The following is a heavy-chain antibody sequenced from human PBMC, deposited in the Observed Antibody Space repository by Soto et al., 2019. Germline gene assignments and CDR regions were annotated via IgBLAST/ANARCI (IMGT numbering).Heavy chain of an antibody. CDR2: IFHSGIT. CDR3: ARRANYYDSNLYYVDY. CDR1: GASISSSNW. V-gene: IGHV4-4*02. Sequence: PSETLSLTCAVSGASISSSNWWTWARQPPGKGLEWIGEIFHSGITNYNPPLKSRVTISVDKSKNQFSLKLNSVTAADTAVYYCARRANYYDSNLYYVDYWGQGTLVTVSS. J-gene: IGHJ4*02. D-gene: IGHD3-22*01.